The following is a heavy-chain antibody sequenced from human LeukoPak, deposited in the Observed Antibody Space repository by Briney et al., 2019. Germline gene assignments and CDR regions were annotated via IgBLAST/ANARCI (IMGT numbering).Heavy chain of an antibody. D-gene: IGHD2-15*01. V-gene: IGHV1-24*01. J-gene: IGHJ4*02. CDR1: GYTLTELS. CDR2: FNPEDGEK. CDR3: ATDPVGYCSSDSCYSVDY. Sequence: ASVKVSCKVSGYTLTELSMHWVRQAPGKGLEWMGGFNPEDGEKIYVQKFQGRVTMTEDTSIHTAYMELSSLRSEDTAMYYCATDPVGYCSSDSCYSVDYWGQGTLVTVSS.